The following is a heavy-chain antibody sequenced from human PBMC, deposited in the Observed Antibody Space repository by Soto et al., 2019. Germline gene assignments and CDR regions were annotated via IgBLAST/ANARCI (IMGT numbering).Heavy chain of an antibody. V-gene: IGHV4-34*01. Sequence: SETLSLTCAVYCGSFSGYYWSWIRQPPGKGLEWIGEINHSGSTNYNPSLKSRVTISVDTSKNQFSLKLSSVTAADTAVYYCARGFRVVTEYYYYYYGMDVWGQGTTVTVSS. J-gene: IGHJ6*02. CDR3: ARGFRVVTEYYYYYYGMDV. CDR2: INHSGST. D-gene: IGHD2-15*01. CDR1: CGSFSGYY.